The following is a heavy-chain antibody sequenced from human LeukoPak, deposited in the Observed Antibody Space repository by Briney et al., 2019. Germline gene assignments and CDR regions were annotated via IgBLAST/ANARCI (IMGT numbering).Heavy chain of an antibody. J-gene: IGHJ4*02. D-gene: IGHD2-21*02. V-gene: IGHV3-21*01. CDR1: GFTFSNAW. Sequence: GGSLRLSCAASGFTFSNAWMSWVRQAPGKGLEWVSSISSSSSYIYYADSVKGRFTISRDNAKNSLYLQMNSLRAEDTAVYYCAREYCGGDCYIDYWGQGTLVTVSS. CDR2: ISSSSSYI. CDR3: AREYCGGDCYIDY.